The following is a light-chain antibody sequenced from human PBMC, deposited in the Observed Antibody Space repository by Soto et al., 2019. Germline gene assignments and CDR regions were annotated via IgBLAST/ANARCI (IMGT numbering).Light chain of an antibody. J-gene: IGKJ1*01. CDR3: QQYNNWLWT. CDR2: GAS. V-gene: IGKV3-15*01. Sequence: EIVMTQSPATLSLSPGERATLSCRASQSVSSNLAWYQQKPGQAPRLLIYGASTRATGIPARFSGSGSGTEFNLAISSLQSEDFGVYYCQQYNNWLWTFGQGTKVEIK. CDR1: QSVSSN.